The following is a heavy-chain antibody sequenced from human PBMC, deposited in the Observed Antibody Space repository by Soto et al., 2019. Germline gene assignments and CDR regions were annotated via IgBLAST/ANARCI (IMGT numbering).Heavy chain of an antibody. CDR1: GGSISSYY. D-gene: IGHD1-7*01. Sequence: SETLSLTCTVSGGSISSYYWSWIRQPPGKGLEWIGYIYYSGSTNYNPSLKSRVTISVDTSKNPFSLKLSPVTAADTAVYYCARRELQDAFDIWGQGTMVTVSS. CDR2: IYYSGST. CDR3: ARRELQDAFDI. J-gene: IGHJ3*02. V-gene: IGHV4-59*01.